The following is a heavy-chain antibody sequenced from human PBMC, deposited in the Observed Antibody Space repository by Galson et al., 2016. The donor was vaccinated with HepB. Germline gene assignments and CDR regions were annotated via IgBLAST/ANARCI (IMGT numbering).Heavy chain of an antibody. CDR1: GFSLSDYY. J-gene: IGHJ4*02. CDR2: ISDSGRIT. V-gene: IGHV3-11*01. Sequence: SLRLSCAASGFSLSDYYMSWIRQAPGKGLEWVSYISDSGRITYYADPVKGRFTISRDNAKNSMYLQIQSLRADDTAIYYCARELQNSDYLNFWGQGTPVTVSS. CDR3: ARELQNSDYLNF. D-gene: IGHD2-15*01.